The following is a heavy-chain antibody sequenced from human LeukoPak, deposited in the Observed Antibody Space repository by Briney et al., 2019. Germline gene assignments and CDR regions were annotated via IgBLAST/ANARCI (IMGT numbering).Heavy chain of an antibody. J-gene: IGHJ6*02. CDR3: ARDRRRLVVPAASLDYYYYGMDV. CDR2: IKQDGSEK. V-gene: IGHV3-7*01. Sequence: PGGSLRLSCAASGFTFSSYWMSWVRQAPGKGLEWVANIKQDGSEKYYVDSVKGRFTISRDNAKNSLYLQMNSLRAEDTAVYYCARDRRRLVVPAASLDYYYYGMDVWGQGTTVTVSS. D-gene: IGHD2-2*01. CDR1: GFTFSSYW.